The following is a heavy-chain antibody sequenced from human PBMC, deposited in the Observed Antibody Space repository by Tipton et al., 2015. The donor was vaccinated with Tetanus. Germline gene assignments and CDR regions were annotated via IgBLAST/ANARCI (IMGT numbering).Heavy chain of an antibody. D-gene: IGHD2-2*01. J-gene: IGHJ3*01. CDR1: GGSITSSDYF. CDR3: ARRSYCSSSRCFDAFDL. Sequence: LRLSCTVSGGSITSSDYFWGWIRQPPGKGLEWIAYIFHSGSTNYSPSLKSRVAISMDTSKNQISLKLSSVTAADTAVYYCARRSYCSSSRCFDAFDLWGQGTMVTVSS. CDR2: IFHSGST. V-gene: IGHV4-61*05.